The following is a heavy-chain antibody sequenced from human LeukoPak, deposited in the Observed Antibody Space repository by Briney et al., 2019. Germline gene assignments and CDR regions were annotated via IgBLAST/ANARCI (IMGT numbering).Heavy chain of an antibody. CDR2: ISGSGGDT. CDR3: AKAGCLLWSSASCQNNFVY. CDR1: GFTLSSYA. V-gene: IGHV3-23*01. D-gene: IGHD2-2*01. J-gene: IGHJ4*02. Sequence: GGSLSLTCAASGFTLSSYAMSWVRQAPGKGLEWVSGISGSGGDTYYADSVKGRVTISRDNSKNTLYLQRNSLRAEDTAVYYCAKAGCLLWSSASCQNNFVYWGKGKLVTVSS.